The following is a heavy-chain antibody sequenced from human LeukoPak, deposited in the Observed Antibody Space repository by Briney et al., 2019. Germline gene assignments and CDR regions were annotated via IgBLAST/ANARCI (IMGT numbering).Heavy chain of an antibody. CDR3: ARHGSGTSLALYP. J-gene: IGHJ5*02. Sequence: SETLSLTGTVSGGSMSSYYWSWIRQSPGKGLEWVGYISYSGTTNYNPSLKSRVTISLGTSKNRFSLNLTSVTAADTAVYYCARHGSGTSLALYPWGQGTLVTVSS. CDR1: GGSMSSYY. CDR2: ISYSGTT. D-gene: IGHD3-10*01. V-gene: IGHV4-59*08.